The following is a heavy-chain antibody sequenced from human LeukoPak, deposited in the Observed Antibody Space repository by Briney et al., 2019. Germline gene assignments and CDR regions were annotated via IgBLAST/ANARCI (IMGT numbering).Heavy chain of an antibody. CDR2: VNPISGGA. V-gene: IGHV1-2*02. CDR1: GYTFTGYY. CDR3: ARGLSYDSSGYSPQRDFDY. Sequence: GASVKVSCKASGYTFTGYYMHWVRQAPGQGPEWMGWVNPISGGATYAQKFQGRVTMTRDTSISTAYMELSRLRSDDTAVYYCARGLSYDSSGYSPQRDFDYWGQGTVVTVSS. D-gene: IGHD3-22*01. J-gene: IGHJ4*02.